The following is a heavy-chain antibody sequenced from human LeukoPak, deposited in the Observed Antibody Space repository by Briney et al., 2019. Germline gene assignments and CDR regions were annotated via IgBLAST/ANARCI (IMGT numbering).Heavy chain of an antibody. CDR1: GFTVSTNY. CDR2: LYSDGSP. J-gene: IGHJ4*02. V-gene: IGHV3-66*02. Sequence: GGSLRLSWAASGFTVSTNYMTWVRQAPGKGLEWVSVLYSDGSPYYADSVKGRFTIPRDSSKNTLLLQMNSLRAEDTAVYYCATRRNGYNQGYNWGQGTLVTVSS. D-gene: IGHD5-24*01. CDR3: ATRRNGYNQGYN.